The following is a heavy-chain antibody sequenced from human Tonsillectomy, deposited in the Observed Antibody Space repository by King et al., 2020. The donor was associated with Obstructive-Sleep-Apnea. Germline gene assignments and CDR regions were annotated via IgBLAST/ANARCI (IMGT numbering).Heavy chain of an antibody. CDR3: AKDKDSSGWYADY. D-gene: IGHD6-19*01. CDR1: GCTFYDYT. CDR2: MSCNSGSI. V-gene: IGHV3-9*01. J-gene: IGHJ4*02. Sequence: VQLVESGGVLVQTGRSLRLSCVASGCTFYDYTMTWVCQAPGKGLEWVSGMSCNSGSIGYFDSVTGRFTISRDYVKKSLYLQMNSLRVEDTALYYCAKDKDSSGWYADYWGQGTLVTVSS.